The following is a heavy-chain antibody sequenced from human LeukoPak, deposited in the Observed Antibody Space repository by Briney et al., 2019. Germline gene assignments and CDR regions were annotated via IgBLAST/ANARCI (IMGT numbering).Heavy chain of an antibody. D-gene: IGHD3-22*01. Sequence: PGGSLRLSCAASGFTFSSYWMSWVRQAPGKGLEWVANIKQDGSEKYYVDSVKGRFTISRDNAKNSLYLQMNSLRAEDTAVYYCARDIGGYYDSSGGLDYWGQGTLVTVSS. J-gene: IGHJ4*02. CDR2: IKQDGSEK. CDR3: ARDIGGYYDSSGGLDY. CDR1: GFTFSSYW. V-gene: IGHV3-7*01.